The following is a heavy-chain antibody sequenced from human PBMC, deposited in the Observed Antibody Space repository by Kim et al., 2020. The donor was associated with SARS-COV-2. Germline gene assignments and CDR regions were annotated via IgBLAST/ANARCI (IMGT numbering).Heavy chain of an antibody. D-gene: IGHD2-2*01. V-gene: IGHV3-30*01. Sequence: DSVKGRFTISRDNSKNTLYLQMNSLRAEDTAVYYCASGYCSSTSCYPFDYWGQGTLVTVSS. CDR3: ASGYCSSTSCYPFDY. J-gene: IGHJ4*02.